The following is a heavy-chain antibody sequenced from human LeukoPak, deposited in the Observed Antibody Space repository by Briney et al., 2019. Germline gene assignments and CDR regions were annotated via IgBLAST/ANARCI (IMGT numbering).Heavy chain of an antibody. Sequence: GGSLRLSCAASGFSFNTNWIHWVRQAPGKGLVWVSRIKGDGSDTSYADFVKGRFTISRDNAKNSLYLQMNSLRVEDTAVYYCAREFRGSNNFDYWGQGSLVTVSS. V-gene: IGHV3-74*01. CDR2: IKGDGSDT. D-gene: IGHD3-10*01. CDR1: GFSFNTNW. CDR3: AREFRGSNNFDY. J-gene: IGHJ4*02.